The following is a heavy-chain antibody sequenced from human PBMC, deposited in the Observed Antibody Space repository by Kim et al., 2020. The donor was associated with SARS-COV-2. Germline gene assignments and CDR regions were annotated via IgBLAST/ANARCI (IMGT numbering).Heavy chain of an antibody. V-gene: IGHV1-46*01. Sequence: SYAEKFQGRGTMTRDTSTSTVYMELSSLRSEDTAVYYCARDRGRSSPFDYWGQGTLVTVSS. D-gene: IGHD6-19*01. CDR3: ARDRGRSSPFDY. J-gene: IGHJ4*02.